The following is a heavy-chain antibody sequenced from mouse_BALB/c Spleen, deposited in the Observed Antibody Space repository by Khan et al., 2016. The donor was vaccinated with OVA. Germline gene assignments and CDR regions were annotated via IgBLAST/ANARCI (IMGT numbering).Heavy chain of an antibody. Sequence: VQLRQSGTELARPGTSVKMSCKAAGYTFSNYWIGWVKQRPGHGLEWIGDIYPGGGYTNYNENFKGKATLTADTSSSPAYMQISSLASEDSAIYSCARRGAARATGDYFDYWGQGTTLTVSS. CDR2: IYPGGGYT. CDR1: GYTFSNYW. J-gene: IGHJ2*01. V-gene: IGHV1-63*02. CDR3: ARRGAARATGDYFDY. D-gene: IGHD3-1*01.